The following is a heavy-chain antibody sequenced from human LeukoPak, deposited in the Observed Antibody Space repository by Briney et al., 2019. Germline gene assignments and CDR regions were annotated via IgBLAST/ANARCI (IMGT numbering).Heavy chain of an antibody. V-gene: IGHV1-2*02. CDR3: ARALPGAQGMDV. CDR2: INPNSGGT. CDR1: GYTFTGYY. Sequence: ASVKVSCKASGYTFTGYYMHWVRQAPGQGLEGMGWINPNSGGTNYAQKFQGRVTMTRDTSISTAYMELSRLRSDDTAVYYCARALPGAQGMDVWGQGTTVTVSS. J-gene: IGHJ6*02.